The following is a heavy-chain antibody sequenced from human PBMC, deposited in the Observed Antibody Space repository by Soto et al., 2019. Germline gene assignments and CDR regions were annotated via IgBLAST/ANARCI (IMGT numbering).Heavy chain of an antibody. V-gene: IGHV3-33*01. CDR3: ARDYSIYFDY. CDR1: GFTFSSYG. Sequence: QVQLVESGGGVVQPGRSLRLSCAASGFTFSSYGMHWVRQAPGKGLEWVAVIWYDGSNKYYADSVKGRFTISRHNSKNTLYLQMNSLRAEDTAVYYCARDYSIYFDYWGQGTLVTVSS. D-gene: IGHD4-4*01. CDR2: IWYDGSNK. J-gene: IGHJ4*02.